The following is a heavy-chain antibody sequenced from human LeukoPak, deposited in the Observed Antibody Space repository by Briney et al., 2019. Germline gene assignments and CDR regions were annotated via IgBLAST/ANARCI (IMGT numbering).Heavy chain of an antibody. CDR2: INPNSGGT. Sequence: GASVKVSCKASGYTFTGYYMHWVRQAPGQGLEWMGRINPNSGGTNYAQKFQGRVTMTRDTSISTAYMELSRLRSDDTAVYYCARDGPYYYGSGSPPPLDAFDTWGQGTMVTVST. CDR3: ARDGPYYYGSGSPPPLDAFDT. CDR1: GYTFTGYY. J-gene: IGHJ3*02. V-gene: IGHV1-2*06. D-gene: IGHD3-10*01.